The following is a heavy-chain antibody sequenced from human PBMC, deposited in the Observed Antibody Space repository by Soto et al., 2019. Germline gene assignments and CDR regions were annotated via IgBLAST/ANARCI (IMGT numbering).Heavy chain of an antibody. CDR2: IDPSDSYT. Sequence: PXDSLKVSWKCSGDSFTNYLISLVLQMPGKGLEWMGRIDPSDSYTKHSPSFQGHVTISADKSISTAYLQWSSLKASDTAMYYCARPYCRSTSCYIGWFDPWGQGTLVTV. V-gene: IGHV5-10-1*01. D-gene: IGHD2-2*02. J-gene: IGHJ5*02. CDR3: ARPYCRSTSCYIGWFDP. CDR1: GDSFTNYL.